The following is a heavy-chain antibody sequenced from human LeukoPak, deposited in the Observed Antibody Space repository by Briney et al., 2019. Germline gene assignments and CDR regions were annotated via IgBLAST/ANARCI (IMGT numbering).Heavy chain of an antibody. CDR3: ARHESAVGALFY. CDR2: IYYSGNT. Sequence: PSETLSLTCTVSGGSISSSSHYWGWIRQPPGKGLEWIGSIYYSGNTYYNPSLKSRVTISVDTSKNHFSLKLTSVTAADTAVYYCARHESAVGALFYWGQGTLVTVSS. J-gene: IGHJ4*02. D-gene: IGHD1-26*01. CDR1: GGSISSSSHY. V-gene: IGHV4-39*01.